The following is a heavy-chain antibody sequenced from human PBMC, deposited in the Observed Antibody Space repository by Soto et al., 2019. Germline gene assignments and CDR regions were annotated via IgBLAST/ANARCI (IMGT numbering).Heavy chain of an antibody. CDR2: IDPSDSYT. CDR3: ARVHKNWFDS. CDR1: GYNFTAFW. J-gene: IGHJ5*01. V-gene: IGHV5-10-1*01. Sequence: GESLKISCKASGYNFTAFWIHWVRQMPGKGLEWLGEIDPSDSYTNYSPSFEGHVTISTDNSITTAYLQWSSLRASDTALYFCARVHKNWFDSWAQGTMVTVSS.